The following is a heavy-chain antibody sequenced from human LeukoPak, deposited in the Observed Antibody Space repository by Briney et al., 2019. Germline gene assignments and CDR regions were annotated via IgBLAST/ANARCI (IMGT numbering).Heavy chain of an antibody. CDR3: ARRRDFFDY. CDR1: GFTVSSNY. V-gene: IGHV3-11*01. Sequence: GGSLRLSCAASGFTVSSNYMSWIRQAPGKGLEWVSYISSSGSTIDYADSVKGRFTISRHNAKNSLYLQMSSLRAEDTAVYYCARRRDFFDYWGQGTLVTVSS. J-gene: IGHJ4*02. CDR2: ISSSGSTI.